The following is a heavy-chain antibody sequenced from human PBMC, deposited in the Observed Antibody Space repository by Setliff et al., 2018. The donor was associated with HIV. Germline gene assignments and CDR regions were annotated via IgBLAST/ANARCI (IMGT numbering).Heavy chain of an antibody. CDR3: ARVRSYGSAYDAFDV. CDR2: ISSGST. J-gene: IGHJ3*01. V-gene: IGHV4-4*08. Sequence: PSETLSLTCTVSGGSISSYYWSWIRQPPGKGLEWIGYISSGSTNYNPSLKSRVTISVDTSKNQFSLKLSSVTAADTAVYYCARVRSYGSAYDAFDVWGPGTMVTVSS. D-gene: IGHD3-10*01. CDR1: GGSISSYY.